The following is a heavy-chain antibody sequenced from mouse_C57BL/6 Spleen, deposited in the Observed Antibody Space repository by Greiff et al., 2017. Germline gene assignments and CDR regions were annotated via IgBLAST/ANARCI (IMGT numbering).Heavy chain of an antibody. J-gene: IGHJ3*01. CDR1: GYTFTSYW. CDR3: SRRGSNYGTDFGY. Sequence: VKLQQPGAELVKPGASVKLSCKASGYTFTSYWMPWVKQRPGQGLEWIGEIDPSASYTNYNQKFKGKATLTVDTSSSTAYMQLSSLTAEDSAGYYCSRRGSNYGTDFGYWGQGTTVTVSA. V-gene: IGHV1-50*01. D-gene: IGHD2-5*01. CDR2: IDPSASYT.